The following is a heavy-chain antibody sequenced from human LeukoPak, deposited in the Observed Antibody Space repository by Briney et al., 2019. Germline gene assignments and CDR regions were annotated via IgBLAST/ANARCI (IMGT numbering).Heavy chain of an antibody. J-gene: IGHJ4*02. V-gene: IGHV1-18*04. CDR1: GYTFTGYY. CDR3: ARDRGYGDSNYFDY. CDR2: ISAYNGNT. Sequence: GASVKVSCKASGYTFTGYYMHWVRQAPGQGLEWMGWISAYNGNTNYPQKLQGRVTMTTDTSTSTAYMELRSLRSDDTAVYYCARDRGYGDSNYFDYWGQGTLVTVSS. D-gene: IGHD4-17*01.